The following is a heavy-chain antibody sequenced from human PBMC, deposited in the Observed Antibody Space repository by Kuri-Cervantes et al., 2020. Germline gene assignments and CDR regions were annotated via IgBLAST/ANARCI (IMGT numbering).Heavy chain of an antibody. V-gene: IGHV1-2*04. CDR3: ATTKEYYYDTSGPDAFDI. CDR2: VNPNNGGT. J-gene: IGHJ3*02. D-gene: IGHD3-22*01. Sequence: ASVKVSCKASGFTFTGYYIHWVRQAPGQGLEWMGWVNPNNGGTNYAQKFQGWVTMTRDTSISTAYMELSRLRSDDTAVYYCATTKEYYYDTSGPDAFDIWGQGTMVTVSS. CDR1: GFTFTGYY.